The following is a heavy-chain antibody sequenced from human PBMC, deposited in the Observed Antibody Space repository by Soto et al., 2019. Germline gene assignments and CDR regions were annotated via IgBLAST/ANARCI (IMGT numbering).Heavy chain of an antibody. CDR2: INTNNGDT. D-gene: IGHD1-26*01. CDR1: GDTLTNSY. J-gene: IGHJ4*02. Sequence: ASVKVSCKASGDTLTNSYLHWVLRAPGQGLEWLGWINTNNGDTNYAQKFRGRVTMTRDTSNNTVYMELGRLTSDDTAVYFCARIVVPTTYFDSWGQRTPVTVSS. V-gene: IGHV1-2*02. CDR3: ARIVVPTTYFDS.